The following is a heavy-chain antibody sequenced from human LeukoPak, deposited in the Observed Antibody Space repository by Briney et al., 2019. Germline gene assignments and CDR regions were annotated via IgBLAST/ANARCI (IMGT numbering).Heavy chain of an antibody. V-gene: IGHV3-7*01. CDR1: GFTFSSYW. CDR3: ARDSGYDPDYFDY. Sequence: GGSLRLSCAASGFTFSSYWMSWVRQAPGKGLEWVANIKQDGSEIYYVDSVKGRFTISRDNAKNSLYLQMNSLRAEDTAVYYCARDSGYDPDYFDYWGQGTLVTVSS. J-gene: IGHJ4*02. CDR2: IKQDGSEI. D-gene: IGHD5-12*01.